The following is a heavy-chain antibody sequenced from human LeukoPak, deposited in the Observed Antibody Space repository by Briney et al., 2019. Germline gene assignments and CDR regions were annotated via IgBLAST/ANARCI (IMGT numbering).Heavy chain of an antibody. CDR2: IWYDGSNK. V-gene: IGHV3-33*08. CDR3: ARHLSVYYSNYFDY. CDR1: GFTFDDYA. J-gene: IGHJ4*02. D-gene: IGHD3-22*01. Sequence: LAGGSLRFSCAASGFTFDDYAMHWVRQAPGKGLEWVAVIWYDGSNKYYADSVKGRFTISRDNSKNTLYLQMNSLRAEDTAVYYCARHLSVYYSNYFDYWGQGTLVTVSS.